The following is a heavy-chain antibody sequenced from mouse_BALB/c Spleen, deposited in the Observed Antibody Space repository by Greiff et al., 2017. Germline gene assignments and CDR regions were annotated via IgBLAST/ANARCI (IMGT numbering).Heavy chain of an antibody. Sequence: EVHLVESGGGLVKPGGSLKLSCAASGFTFSDYYMYWVRQTPEKRLEWVATISDGGSYTYYPDSVKGRFTISRDNAKNNLYLQMSSLKSEDTAMYYCARGKRYDYAMDYWGQGTSVTVSS. CDR3: ARGKRYDYAMDY. CDR1: GFTFSDYY. J-gene: IGHJ4*01. D-gene: IGHD2-14*01. V-gene: IGHV5-4*02. CDR2: ISDGGSYT.